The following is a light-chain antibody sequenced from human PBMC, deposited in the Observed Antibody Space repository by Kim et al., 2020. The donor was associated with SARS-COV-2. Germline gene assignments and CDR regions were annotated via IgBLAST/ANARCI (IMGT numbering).Light chain of an antibody. V-gene: IGKV4-1*01. Sequence: RATLNCKSSQTVLSNSNNQNYLAWYQQKPGQAPKLLIYWASIRESGVSDRFSGSGSETDFTLTISSLQTEDVAVYYCQQYYSTPPSFGQGTKLEI. J-gene: IGKJ2*03. CDR2: WAS. CDR3: QQYYSTPPS. CDR1: QTVLSNSNNQNY.